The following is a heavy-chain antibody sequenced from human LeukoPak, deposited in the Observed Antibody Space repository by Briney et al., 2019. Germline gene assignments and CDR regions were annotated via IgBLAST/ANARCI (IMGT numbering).Heavy chain of an antibody. CDR1: GGSFSGYY. D-gene: IGHD5-18*01. CDR3: ARRHVRGYRYGGDPFDI. V-gene: IGHV4-34*01. J-gene: IGHJ3*02. Sequence: SETLSLTCAVYGGSFSGYYWSWIRQPPGKGLEWIGEINHSGSTNYNPSLKSRVTISVDTSKNQFSLNLSSVTAADTAVYYCARRHVRGYRYGGDPFDIWGQGTMVTVS. CDR2: INHSGST.